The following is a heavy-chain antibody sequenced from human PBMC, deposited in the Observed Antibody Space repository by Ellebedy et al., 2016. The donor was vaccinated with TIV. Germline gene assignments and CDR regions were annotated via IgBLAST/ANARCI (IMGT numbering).Heavy chain of an antibody. D-gene: IGHD3-10*01. J-gene: IGHJ5*02. CDR3: VHRPYRGVIIRSNWFDP. V-gene: IGHV2-5*02. CDR2: LYWDTDK. CDR1: GFSLSTSGVA. Sequence: SGPTLVKPTQTLTLTCTFSGFSLSTSGVAVGWVRQPPGKALEWLALLYWDTDKRYSPSLKSRLTITKDTSRNQVVLTMTNMDPLDTATYYCVHRPYRGVIIRSNWFDPWGQGTLVTVSS.